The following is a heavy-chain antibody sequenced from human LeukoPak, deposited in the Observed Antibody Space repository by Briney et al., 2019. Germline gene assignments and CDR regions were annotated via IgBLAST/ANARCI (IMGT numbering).Heavy chain of an antibody. CDR3: ARRAGDYSHPYDY. CDR2: ISGSGGST. D-gene: IGHD3-22*01. CDR1: GFTFSSYA. J-gene: IGHJ4*02. Sequence: PGGSLRLSCAASGFTFSSYAMHWVRQAPGKGLEWVSGISGSGGSTYYADSVKGRFTISRDNSKNTLYLQMNSLRAEDTAVYYCARRAGDYSHPYDYWGQGILVTVSS. V-gene: IGHV3-23*01.